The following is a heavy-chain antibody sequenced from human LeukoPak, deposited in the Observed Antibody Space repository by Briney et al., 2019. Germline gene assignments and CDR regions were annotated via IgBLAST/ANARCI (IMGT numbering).Heavy chain of an antibody. V-gene: IGHV1-18*01. CDR3: ATAAAGYYYYGMDV. CDR2: ISAYNGNT. CDR1: GYTFTSYG. J-gene: IGHJ6*02. D-gene: IGHD6-13*01. Sequence: ASVKVSCKASGYTFTSYGISWVRQAPGQGLEWMGWISAYNGNTNYAQKLQGRVTVTTDTSTSTAYMELRSLRSDDTAVYYCATAAAGYYYYGMDVWGQGTTVTVSS.